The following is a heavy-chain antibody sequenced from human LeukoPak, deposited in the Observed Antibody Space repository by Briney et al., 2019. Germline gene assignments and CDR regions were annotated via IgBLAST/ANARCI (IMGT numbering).Heavy chain of an antibody. Sequence: PGGSLRLSCAASGFTVSSNYMSWVRQAPGKGLEWVSVIYSGGSTYYADSVKGRFTISRDNSKNTLYLQMNSLRAEDTAVYYCARVVRCYDTLTGYSPCWFDPWGQGTLVTVSS. CDR1: GFTVSSNY. CDR3: ARVVRCYDTLTGYSPCWFDP. J-gene: IGHJ5*02. CDR2: IYSGGST. V-gene: IGHV3-53*01. D-gene: IGHD3-9*01.